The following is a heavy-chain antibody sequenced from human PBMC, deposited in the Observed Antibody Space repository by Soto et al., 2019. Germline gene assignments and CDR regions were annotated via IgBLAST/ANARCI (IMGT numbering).Heavy chain of an antibody. CDR3: ARGDQYYYDSSGYSLFDY. J-gene: IGHJ4*02. CDR2: INHSEST. CDR1: GGSFSGYY. V-gene: IGHV4-34*01. Sequence: SETLSLTCAVYGGSFSGYYWIWIRQPPGKGLEWIGEINHSESTNYNPSLKSRVTISVDTSKNQFSLKLSSVTAADTAVYYCARGDQYYYDSSGYSLFDYWGQGTLVTVSS. D-gene: IGHD3-22*01.